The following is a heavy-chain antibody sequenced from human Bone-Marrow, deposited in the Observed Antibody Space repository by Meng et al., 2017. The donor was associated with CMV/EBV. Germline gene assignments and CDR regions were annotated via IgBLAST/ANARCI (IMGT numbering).Heavy chain of an antibody. J-gene: IGHJ4*02. V-gene: IGHV3-23*01. CDR1: GFTFSSYA. CDR3: ARVEDSSGYSETYYFDY. D-gene: IGHD3-22*01. Sequence: SCAASGFTFSSYAMSWVRQAPGKGLEWVSAISGSGGSTYYADSVKGRFTISRDNAKNSLYLQMNSLRAEDTAVYYCARVEDSSGYSETYYFDYWGQGTLVTVSS. CDR2: ISGSGGST.